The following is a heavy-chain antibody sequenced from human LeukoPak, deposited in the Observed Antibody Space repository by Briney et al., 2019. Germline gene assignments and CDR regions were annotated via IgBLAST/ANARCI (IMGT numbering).Heavy chain of an antibody. Sequence: PGGSLRLSCAAPGFTFDDYGMSWVRQAPGKGLEWVSGINWNGGSTGYADSVKGRFTISRDNAKNSLYLQMNSLRAEDTALYYCARAVQWPTFSGYDYCDYWGQGTLVTVSS. CDR2: INWNGGST. V-gene: IGHV3-20*04. J-gene: IGHJ4*02. CDR1: GFTFDDYG. CDR3: ARAVQWPTFSGYDYCDY. D-gene: IGHD5-12*01.